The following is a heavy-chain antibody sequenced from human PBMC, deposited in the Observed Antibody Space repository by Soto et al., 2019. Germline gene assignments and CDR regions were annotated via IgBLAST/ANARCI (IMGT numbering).Heavy chain of an antibody. Sequence: GGSLRLSCAASGFTFSSYSMNWVRQAPGKGLEWVSSISSSSSYIYYADSVKGRFTISRDNAKNSLYLQMNSLRAEDTAVYYCARDSMVRGVISYFDYWGQGTLVTVSS. CDR3: ARDSMVRGVISYFDY. V-gene: IGHV3-21*01. D-gene: IGHD3-10*01. J-gene: IGHJ4*02. CDR1: GFTFSSYS. CDR2: ISSSSSYI.